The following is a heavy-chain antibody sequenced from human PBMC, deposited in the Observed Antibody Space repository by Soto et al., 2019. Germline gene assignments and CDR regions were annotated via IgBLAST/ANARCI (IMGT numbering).Heavy chain of an antibody. CDR3: VTGPQRGH. CDR2: ITGSGDST. J-gene: IGHJ4*02. D-gene: IGHD1-1*01. Sequence: EVELLESGGGSVQQGGSLILSCAAPGFTFSRYAMSLVRQAPGRGLERVTKITGSGDSTYYVESMKGRFTSSRDNSKNTLYLQLISLRAEDTAVYYCVTGPQRGHWGQGTLVTVSS. CDR1: GFTFSRYA. V-gene: IGHV3-23*01.